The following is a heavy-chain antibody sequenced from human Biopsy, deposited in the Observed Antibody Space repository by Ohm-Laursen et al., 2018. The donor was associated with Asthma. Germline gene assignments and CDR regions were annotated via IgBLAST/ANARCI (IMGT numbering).Heavy chain of an antibody. D-gene: IGHD6-19*01. CDR1: GFSVSTKY. Sequence: SLRLSCSASGFSVSTKYMSWVRQAPGKDLEWVSVIYSGGTSHTADSVRGRFTISRDFSKNTLHLQMHSLRVEDTAVYYCARGDSSGWSHYYFDYWGQGTLVTVSS. CDR3: ARGDSSGWSHYYFDY. CDR2: IYSGGTS. V-gene: IGHV3-53*01. J-gene: IGHJ4*02.